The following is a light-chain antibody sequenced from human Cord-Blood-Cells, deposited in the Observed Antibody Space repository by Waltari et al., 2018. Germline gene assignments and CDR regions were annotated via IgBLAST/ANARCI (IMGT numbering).Light chain of an antibody. CDR1: QSVSSSY. Sequence: EIVLTQSPGTLSLSPGERATLSCRASQSVSSSYLAWYQQKPGQAPRLIIYGASSRATGIPDRFSGSGSGTDFTLTISRLEPEDFAVYYCQQYGSSSYTFGQGTNLEIK. V-gene: IGKV3-20*01. CDR2: GAS. CDR3: QQYGSSSYT. J-gene: IGKJ2*01.